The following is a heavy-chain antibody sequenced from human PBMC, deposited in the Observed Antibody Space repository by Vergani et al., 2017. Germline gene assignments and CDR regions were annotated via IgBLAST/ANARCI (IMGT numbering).Heavy chain of an antibody. CDR1: GFSLSTSGMC. Sequence: QVTLRESGPALVKPTQTLTLTCTFSGFSLSTSGMCVSWIRQPPGKALEWLALIDWDDDKYYSTSLKTRLTISKDTSKNQVVLTMTNMDPVDTATYYCAHKALRWDWFDPWGQGTLVTVSS. D-gene: IGHD4-23*01. CDR2: IDWDDDK. V-gene: IGHV2-70*01. CDR3: AHKALRWDWFDP. J-gene: IGHJ5*02.